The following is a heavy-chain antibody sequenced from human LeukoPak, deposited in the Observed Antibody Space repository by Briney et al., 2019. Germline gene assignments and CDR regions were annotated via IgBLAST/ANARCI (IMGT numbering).Heavy chain of an antibody. Sequence: SETLSLTCTLSGGSISTYYWSWIRQPPGKGLEWIGYIHHSGSTNYSPSLKSRVTISVDTSKNQFSLKLSSVTAADTAVYYCARGGGYASPIGYWGQGALVTVSS. CDR2: IHHSGST. CDR3: ARGGGYASPIGY. D-gene: IGHD5-12*01. V-gene: IGHV4-59*01. J-gene: IGHJ4*02. CDR1: GGSISTYY.